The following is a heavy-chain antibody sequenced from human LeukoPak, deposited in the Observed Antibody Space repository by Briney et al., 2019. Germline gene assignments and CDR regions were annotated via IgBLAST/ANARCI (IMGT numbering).Heavy chain of an antibody. CDR1: GFTFSSYA. D-gene: IGHD3-22*01. CDR2: IGGSGGTT. CDR3: AKTDGYFDQ. Sequence: GGSLRLSCAASGFTFSSYAMTWVRQAPGKGLQWVSDIGGSGGTTYYADSVKGRFTISRDNSKNTLFLQMNSLRVEDAAMYYCAKTDGYFDQWGQGTLVAVSS. V-gene: IGHV3-23*01. J-gene: IGHJ4*02.